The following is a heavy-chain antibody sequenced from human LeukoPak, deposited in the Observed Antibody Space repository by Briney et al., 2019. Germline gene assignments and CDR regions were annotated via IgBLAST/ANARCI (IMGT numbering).Heavy chain of an antibody. D-gene: IGHD6-19*01. CDR3: ARGVGQWLVRQGRTYNWFDP. CDR1: GGSFSGYY. V-gene: IGHV4-34*01. CDR2: INHSGST. Sequence: PLETLSLTCAVYGGSFSGYYWSWIRQPPGKGLEWIGDINHSGSTNYNPSLKSRVTISVDTSKNQFSLKLSSVTAADTAVYYCARGVGQWLVRQGRTYNWFDPWGQGTLVTVSS. J-gene: IGHJ5*02.